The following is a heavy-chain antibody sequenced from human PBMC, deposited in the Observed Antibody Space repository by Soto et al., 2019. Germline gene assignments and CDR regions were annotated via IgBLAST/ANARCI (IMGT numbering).Heavy chain of an antibody. CDR2: ISGSGGST. J-gene: IGHJ4*02. D-gene: IGHD3-3*01. CDR3: AKFIESLLEWSPSPHTDY. Sequence: GGSLRLSCAASGFTFSSYAMSWVRQAPGKGLEWVSAISGSGGSTYYADSVKGRFTISRDNSKNTLYLQMNSLRAEDTAVYYCAKFIESLLEWSPSPHTDYWGKGTLVTVSS. V-gene: IGHV3-23*01. CDR1: GFTFSSYA.